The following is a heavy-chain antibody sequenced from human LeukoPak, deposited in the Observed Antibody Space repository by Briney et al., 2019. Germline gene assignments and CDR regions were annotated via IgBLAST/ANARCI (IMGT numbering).Heavy chain of an antibody. Sequence: GGSLRLSCAASGFTFSSYSMNWVRQAPGKGPMWVSRICPDGTVTNYADSVKARFIISRDNARNTVYLQMNSLRVEDTAVYYCVRDFRSADYWGQGTLVTVSS. CDR3: VRDFRSADY. J-gene: IGHJ4*02. V-gene: IGHV3-74*01. CDR1: GFTFSSYS. CDR2: ICPDGTVT.